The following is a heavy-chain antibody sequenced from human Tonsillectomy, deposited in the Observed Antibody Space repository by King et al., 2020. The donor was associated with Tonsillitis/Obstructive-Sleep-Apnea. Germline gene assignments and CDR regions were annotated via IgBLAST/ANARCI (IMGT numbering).Heavy chain of an antibody. D-gene: IGHD6-19*01. V-gene: IGHV1-2*05. J-gene: IGHJ4*02. CDR1: GYTFTGYY. CDR3: AREVAGILDYVDY. Sequence: HVQLVESGAEVKKPGASVKVSCKASGYTFTGYYMHWVRQAPGQGLEWMGRINPNSGGPNYAQKFQGRVTMTRDTSISTAYMELSRLRSDDTVVYYCAREVAGILDYVDYWGQGTLVTVSA. CDR2: INPNSGGP.